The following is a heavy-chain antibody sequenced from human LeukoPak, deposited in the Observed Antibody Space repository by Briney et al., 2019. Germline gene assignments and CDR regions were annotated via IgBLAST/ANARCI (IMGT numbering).Heavy chain of an antibody. V-gene: IGHV3-21*01. Sequence: GGSLRLSCAASGFTLSSYAMSWVRQAPGKGLEWVSSISSSSSYIYYADSVKGRFTISRDNAKNSLYLQMNSLRVEDTAMYYCARVGGGDGSGWSTTDYWGQGTLVTISS. CDR3: ARVGGGDGSGWSTTDY. CDR2: ISSSSSYI. D-gene: IGHD6-19*01. CDR1: GFTLSSYA. J-gene: IGHJ4*02.